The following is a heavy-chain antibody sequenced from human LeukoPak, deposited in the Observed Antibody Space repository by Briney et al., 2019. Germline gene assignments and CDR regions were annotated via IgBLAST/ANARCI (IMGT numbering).Heavy chain of an antibody. V-gene: IGHV3-9*01. CDR2: ISWNSGSI. D-gene: IGHD2-8*01. CDR1: GFTFDDYA. CDR3: AKGGHALDY. J-gene: IGHJ4*02. Sequence: PAGRSLRLSCADSGFTFDDYAMHWVRQAPGKGLEWVSGISWNSGSIGYADSVKGRFTISRDNAKNSLYLQMNSLRAEDTALYYCAKGGHALDYWGQGTLVTVSS.